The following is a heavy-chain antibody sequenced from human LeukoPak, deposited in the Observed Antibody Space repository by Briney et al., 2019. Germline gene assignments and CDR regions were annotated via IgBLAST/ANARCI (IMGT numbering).Heavy chain of an antibody. CDR2: INPNSGGT. CDR3: ARKEGNWNSFDY. CDR1: GYTFTSYG. Sequence: GASVKVSCKASGYTFTSYGISWVRQAPGQGLEWMGWINPNSGGTNYAQKLQGRVTMTRDTSISTAYMELSRLRSDDTAVYYCARKEGNWNSFDYWGQGTLVTVSS. J-gene: IGHJ4*02. V-gene: IGHV1-2*02. D-gene: IGHD1-7*01.